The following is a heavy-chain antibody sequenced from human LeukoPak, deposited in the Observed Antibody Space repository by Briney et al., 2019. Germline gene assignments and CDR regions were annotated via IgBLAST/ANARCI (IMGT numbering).Heavy chain of an antibody. CDR2: IDHSGST. D-gene: IGHD3-10*01. CDR1: GGSFSDYN. V-gene: IGHV4-34*01. CDR3: VRATANGSGRAYDH. J-gene: IGHJ4*02. Sequence: PSETLSLTGVIQGGSFSDYNWTWIRQPPGKGLEWIGEIDHSGSTYYNPSLKNRVTMSIDMSKNQFSLKVKSVTAADTAVYYCVRATANGSGRAYDHWAQGNLVPVSS.